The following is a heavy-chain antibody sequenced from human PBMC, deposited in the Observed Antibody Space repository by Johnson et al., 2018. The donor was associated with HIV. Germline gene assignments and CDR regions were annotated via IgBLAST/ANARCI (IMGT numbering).Heavy chain of an antibody. CDR3: ARDGPYYDSSGYYYGTVFYAFDI. D-gene: IGHD3-22*01. V-gene: IGHV3-30*04. Sequence: QMQLVESGGGVVQPGRSLRLSCAASGFTFSSYAMHWVRQAPGTGLEWVAVISYDGSNKYYADSVKGRFIISRDTSKNTLYLQMNSLRAEDTAVYYCARDGPYYDSSGYYYGTVFYAFDIWGQGTMVTVSS. CDR2: ISYDGSNK. CDR1: GFTFSSYA. J-gene: IGHJ3*02.